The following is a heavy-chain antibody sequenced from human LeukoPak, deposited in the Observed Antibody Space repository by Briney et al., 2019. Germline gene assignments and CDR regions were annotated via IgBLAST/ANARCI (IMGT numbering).Heavy chain of an antibody. D-gene: IGHD3-3*01. V-gene: IGHV3-30*18. CDR3: AKRVDDFWSGYFYYYYGMDV. J-gene: IGHJ6*02. CDR1: GFIFSHYG. Sequence: GGSLRLSCAASGFIFSHYGMHWVRQAPGKGLEWVAVISYDGSNKYYADSVKGRFTISRDNSKNTLYLQMNSLRAEDTAVYYCAKRVDDFWSGYFYYYYGMDVWGQGTTVTVSS. CDR2: ISYDGSNK.